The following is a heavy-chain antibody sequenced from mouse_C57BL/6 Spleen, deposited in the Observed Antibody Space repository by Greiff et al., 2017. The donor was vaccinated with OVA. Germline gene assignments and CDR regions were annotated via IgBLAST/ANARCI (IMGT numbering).Heavy chain of an antibody. Sequence: VKLQESGPGLVKPSQSLSLTCCVTGYSIPSGYYWNWLRQFPGNKLEWMCYISYDGSNNYNPSLQNRISISRSTSKNQFFLKLNSVTTEDTATYYCARVRDYDPYYAMDYWGQGTSVTVSS. D-gene: IGHD2-4*01. V-gene: IGHV3-6*01. CDR3: ARVRDYDPYYAMDY. CDR2: ISYDGSN. J-gene: IGHJ4*01. CDR1: GYSIPSGYY.